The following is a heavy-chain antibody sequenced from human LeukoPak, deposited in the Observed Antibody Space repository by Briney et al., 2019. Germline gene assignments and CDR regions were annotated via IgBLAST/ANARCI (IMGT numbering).Heavy chain of an antibody. D-gene: IGHD3-22*01. J-gene: IGHJ3*02. CDR2: ISYSGST. Sequence: SETLSLTCTISGGSISNYYWTWIRQPPGKGLEWIGFISYSGSTSYNPSLKSRVTISLDTSKNQFSLKLSSVTAADTAVYYCARAYYFDSSGYDDAFDIWGQGTVVTVSS. CDR1: GGSISNYY. CDR3: ARAYYFDSSGYDDAFDI. V-gene: IGHV4-59*01.